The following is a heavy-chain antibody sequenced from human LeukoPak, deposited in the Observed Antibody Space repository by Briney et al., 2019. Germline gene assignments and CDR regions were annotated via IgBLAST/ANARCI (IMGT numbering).Heavy chain of an antibody. CDR3: AKGSSGYFADL. Sequence: GGSLRLSCAASGFIFNNYGLIWVRQAPGKGLEWVSAISNDGGSTQYADFVKGRFTISRDNSKNTLFLQMSSLRAEDTALYFCAKGSSGYFADLWGQGTLVTVSS. CDR1: GFIFNNYG. D-gene: IGHD3-22*01. J-gene: IGHJ5*02. V-gene: IGHV3-23*01. CDR2: ISNDGGST.